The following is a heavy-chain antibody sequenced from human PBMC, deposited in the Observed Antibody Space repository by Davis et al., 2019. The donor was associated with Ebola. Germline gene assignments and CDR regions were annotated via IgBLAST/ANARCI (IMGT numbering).Heavy chain of an antibody. CDR1: GFTFSSYS. D-gene: IGHD3-10*01. CDR2: ISSSSSTI. Sequence: GESLKISCAASGFTFSSYSMNWVRQAPGKGLEWVSYISSSSSTIYYADSVKGRFTISRDNAKNSLYLQMNSLRAEDTAVYYCARDRYYGSGLFDYWGQGTLVTVSS. CDR3: ARDRYYGSGLFDY. J-gene: IGHJ4*02. V-gene: IGHV3-48*04.